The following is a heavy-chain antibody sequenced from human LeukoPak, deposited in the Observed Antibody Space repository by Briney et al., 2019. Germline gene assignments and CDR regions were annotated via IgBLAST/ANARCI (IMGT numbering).Heavy chain of an antibody. CDR2: LSGTGRYI. Sequence: GGSLRLSCAASGFTVNSNYMNWVRQAPGKGLEWVSSLSGTGRYIYYADLMKGRFTISRDNAKNSLYLQMNSLRAEDTAVYYCARSLRDAFNIWGQGTMVTVSS. J-gene: IGHJ3*02. CDR3: ARSLRDAFNI. V-gene: IGHV3-21*06. CDR1: GFTVNSNY.